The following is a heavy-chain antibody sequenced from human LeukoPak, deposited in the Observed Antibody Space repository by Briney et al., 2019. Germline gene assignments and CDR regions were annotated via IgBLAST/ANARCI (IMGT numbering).Heavy chain of an antibody. CDR3: ARAYCSSTSCYKGAPHYFDY. Sequence: GGSLRLSCAASGFTFSSYSMNWVRQAPGKGLEWVSSISSSSSYIYYADSVKGRFTISRDNAKNSLYLQMNSLRSDDTAVYYCARAYCSSTSCYKGAPHYFDYWGQGTLVTVSS. V-gene: IGHV3-21*04. CDR1: GFTFSSYS. CDR2: ISSSSSYI. J-gene: IGHJ4*02. D-gene: IGHD2-2*02.